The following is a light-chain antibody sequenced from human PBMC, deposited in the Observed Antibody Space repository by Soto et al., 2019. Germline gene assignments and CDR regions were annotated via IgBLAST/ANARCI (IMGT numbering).Light chain of an antibody. J-gene: IGLJ2*01. CDR3: QTWVTGFRI. V-gene: IGLV4-69*01. CDR1: SGHSSYA. Sequence: HPVLTQSPSASASLGASVKLTCTLSSGHSSYAIAWHQQQPEKGPRYLIKLNSDGSHIKGDGIPDRFSGSSSGAERYLTISSLQSEDEADYYCQTWVTGFRIFGGGTKLTVL. CDR2: LNSDGSH.